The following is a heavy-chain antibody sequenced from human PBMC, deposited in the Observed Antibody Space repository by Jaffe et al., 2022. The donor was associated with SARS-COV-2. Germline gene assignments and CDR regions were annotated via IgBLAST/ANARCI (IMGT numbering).Heavy chain of an antibody. V-gene: IGHV3-9*01. J-gene: IGHJ5*02. CDR1: GFTFDDYA. D-gene: IGHD3-9*01. Sequence: EVQLVESGGGLVQPGRSLRLSCAASGFTFDDYAMHWVRQAPGKGLEWVSGISWNSGSIGYADSVKGRFTISRDNAKNSLYLQMNSLRAEDTALYYCARGSITIFGDLNWFDPWGQGTLVTVSS. CDR2: ISWNSGSI. CDR3: ARGSITIFGDLNWFDP.